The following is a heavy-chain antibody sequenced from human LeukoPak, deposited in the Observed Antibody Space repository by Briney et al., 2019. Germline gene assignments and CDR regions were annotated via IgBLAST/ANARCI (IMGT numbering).Heavy chain of an antibody. J-gene: IGHJ3*02. CDR1: GDSVSSNSAA. Sequence: SQTLSLTCAISGDSVSSNSAAWNWTRQSPSRGLEWLGRTYYRSKWYNDYAVAVKSRITINSDTSKNQFSLQLNSGTPEDRAVYYCTRKLGGAFDIWGQGTMVTVSS. V-gene: IGHV6-1*01. CDR2: TYYRSKWYN. D-gene: IGHD2-15*01. CDR3: TRKLGGAFDI.